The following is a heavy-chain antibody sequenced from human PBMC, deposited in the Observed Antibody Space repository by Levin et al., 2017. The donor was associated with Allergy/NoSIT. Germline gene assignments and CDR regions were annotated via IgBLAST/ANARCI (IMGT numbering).Heavy chain of an antibody. CDR1: GFTFSSYN. J-gene: IGHJ4*02. CDR2: ISSSSIYM. Sequence: RAGGSLRLSCAASGFTFSSYNMNWVRQAPGKGLEWVSSISSSSIYMYYADSVKGRFTISRDNAKNSLYLQMNSLRAEDTAVYYCARGTSTNGLSYWGQGTLVTVSS. D-gene: IGHD1-1*01. V-gene: IGHV3-21*01. CDR3: ARGTSTNGLSY.